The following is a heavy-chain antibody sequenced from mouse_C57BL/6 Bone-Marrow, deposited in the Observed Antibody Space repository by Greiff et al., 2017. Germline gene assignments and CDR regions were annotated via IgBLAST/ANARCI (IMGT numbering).Heavy chain of an antibody. D-gene: IGHD1-1*01. CDR2: IDPENGDT. Sequence: VQLQQSGAELVRPGASVTLSCTASGFNIKDDYMHWVKQRPEQGLEWIGWIDPENGDTEYASKFQGKATITADTSSNTAYLQLSSLTSEDTAVYYCTTAVHYFDYWGQGTTLTVSS. V-gene: IGHV14-4*01. CDR3: TTAVHYFDY. J-gene: IGHJ2*01. CDR1: GFNIKDDY.